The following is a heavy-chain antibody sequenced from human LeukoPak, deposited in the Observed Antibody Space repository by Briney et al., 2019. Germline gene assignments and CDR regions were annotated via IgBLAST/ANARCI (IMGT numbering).Heavy chain of an antibody. Sequence: GGSLRLSCAASGFTFSSYSMNWVRQAPGKGLEWVSYISSSSSTIYYADSVKGRFTISRDNSKNTLYLQMNSLRAEDTAVYYCAKDQAMVTVAAYYYYYGMDVWGQGTTVTVSS. CDR2: ISSSSSTI. CDR3: AKDQAMVTVAAYYYYYGMDV. V-gene: IGHV3-48*01. D-gene: IGHD5-18*01. CDR1: GFTFSSYS. J-gene: IGHJ6*02.